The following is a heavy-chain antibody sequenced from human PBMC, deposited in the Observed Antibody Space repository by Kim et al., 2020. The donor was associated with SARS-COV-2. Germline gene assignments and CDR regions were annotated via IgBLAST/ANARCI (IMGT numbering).Heavy chain of an antibody. CDR1: GFTFSSYA. J-gene: IGHJ3*02. V-gene: IGHV3-23*01. D-gene: IGHD6-19*01. Sequence: GGSLRLSCAASGFTFSSYAMSWVRQAPGKGLEWVSAISGSGGSTYYEDSVKGRFTISRDNSKNTLYLQMNSLRAEDTAVYYCAKDRDLGYSSGWSFWGAFDIWGQGTMVTVSS. CDR2: ISGSGGST. CDR3: AKDRDLGYSSGWSFWGAFDI.